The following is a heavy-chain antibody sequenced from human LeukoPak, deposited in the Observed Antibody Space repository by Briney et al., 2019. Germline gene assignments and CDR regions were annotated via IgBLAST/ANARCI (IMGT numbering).Heavy chain of an antibody. J-gene: IGHJ6*04. CDR2: IIPIFGTA. Sequence: SVKVSCKASAGTFSSYAISWVRQAPGQGLEWMGGIIPIFGTANYAQKFQGRVTITADESTSTAYMELSSLRSEDTAVYYCASRMVRGVTYYGMDVWGKGTTVTVSS. CDR3: ASRMVRGVTYYGMDV. D-gene: IGHD3-10*01. CDR1: AGTFSSYA. V-gene: IGHV1-69*01.